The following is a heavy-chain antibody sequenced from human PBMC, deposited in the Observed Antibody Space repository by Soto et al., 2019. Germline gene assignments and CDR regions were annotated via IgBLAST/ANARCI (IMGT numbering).Heavy chain of an antibody. J-gene: IGHJ4*02. D-gene: IGHD6-19*01. CDR2: ISYDGSNK. CDR1: GFTFSSYA. CDR3: ARVNLRFGSGTFDY. Sequence: QVQLVESGGGVVQPGRSLRLSCAASGFTFSSYAMHWVRQAPGKGLEWVAVISYDGSNKYYADSVKGRFTISRDNSKNTLYLQMNSLRAEDTAVYYCARVNLRFGSGTFDYWGQGTLVTVSS. V-gene: IGHV3-30-3*01.